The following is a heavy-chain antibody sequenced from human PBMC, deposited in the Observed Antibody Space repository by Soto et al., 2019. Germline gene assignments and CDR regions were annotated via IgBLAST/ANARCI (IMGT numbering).Heavy chain of an antibody. D-gene: IGHD3-22*01. CDR1: GFSLSNARMG. V-gene: IGHV2-26*01. J-gene: IGHJ5*02. CDR3: ARMRISPEKNYYDSSGYYRPPNWFDP. CDR2: IFSNDEK. Sequence: QVTLKESGPVLVKPTETLTLTCTVSGFSLSNARMGVSWIRQPPGKALEWLAHIFSNDEKSYSTSLKSRLTISKDTSKSQVVLTMTNMDPVDTATYYCARMRISPEKNYYDSSGYYRPPNWFDPWGQGTLVTVSS.